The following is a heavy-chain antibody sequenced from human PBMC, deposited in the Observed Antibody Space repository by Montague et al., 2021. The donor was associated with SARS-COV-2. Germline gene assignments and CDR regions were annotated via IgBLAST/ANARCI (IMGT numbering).Heavy chain of an antibody. CDR3: IRGLASVDS. V-gene: IGHV4-61*02. CDR1: GGSISSGSYY. J-gene: IGHJ5*01. Sequence: TLSLTCTVSGGSISSGSYYWSWIRQPAGKGLEWIVRVYASGNTNYNPSLKSRVTISLDTSKNQFSMRLSAVTAADTALYCCIRGLASVDSWGQGTLVTVSS. CDR2: VYASGNT.